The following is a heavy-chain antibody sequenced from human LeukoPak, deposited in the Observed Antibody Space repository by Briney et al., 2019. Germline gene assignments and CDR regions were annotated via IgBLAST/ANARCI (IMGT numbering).Heavy chain of an antibody. Sequence: GGSLRLSCAVSGSTVNNEYMYWVRQAPGRGLECVSLIYADGRTFYADSVKGRFTISRDNSRNTLDLQMDSLRAEDTAVYFCVRSVFSWGQGTRVTVSS. J-gene: IGHJ5*02. D-gene: IGHD2-8*01. V-gene: IGHV3-66*01. CDR3: VRSVFS. CDR1: GSTVNNEY. CDR2: IYADGRT.